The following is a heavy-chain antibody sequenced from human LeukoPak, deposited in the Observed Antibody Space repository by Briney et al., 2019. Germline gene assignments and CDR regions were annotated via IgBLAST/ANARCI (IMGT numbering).Heavy chain of an antibody. J-gene: IGHJ4*02. Sequence: GGSLRLSCAASGFTFSDYYMSWIRQAPGKGLEWVSYISSSSSYTNYADSVKGRFTISRDNAKNSLYLQMNSLRTEDTAVYYCARDSSGWYYFDYWGQGTLVTVSS. V-gene: IGHV3-11*06. CDR2: ISSSSSYT. D-gene: IGHD6-19*01. CDR1: GFTFSDYY. CDR3: ARDSSGWYYFDY.